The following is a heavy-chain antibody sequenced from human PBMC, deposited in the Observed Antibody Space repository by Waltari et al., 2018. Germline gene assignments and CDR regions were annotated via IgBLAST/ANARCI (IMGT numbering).Heavy chain of an antibody. V-gene: IGHV4-34*01. D-gene: IGHD5-18*01. Sequence: QVQLQQWGAGLLKPSETLSLTCPVYGGSFSGYYWSWIRHPPGKGLEWIGEINHSGSTNYNPSLKSRVTISVDTSKNQFSLKLSSVTAADTAVYYCARGARGYSYGQIRYFDLWGRGTLVTVSS. J-gene: IGHJ2*01. CDR1: GGSFSGYY. CDR2: INHSGST. CDR3: ARGARGYSYGQIRYFDL.